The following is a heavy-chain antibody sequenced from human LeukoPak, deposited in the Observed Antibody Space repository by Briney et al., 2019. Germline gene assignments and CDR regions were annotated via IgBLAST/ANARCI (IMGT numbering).Heavy chain of an antibody. V-gene: IGHV1-8*01. D-gene: IGHD3-16*01. J-gene: IGHJ6*02. CDR1: RYTFTSYD. Sequence: ASVKVSCKASRYTFTSYDINWVRQAAGQGLEWMGWMNPNSGNTGYAQMFQGRVTMARNTSISTAYMELSSLRSEDTAVYYCASTIKGEPFYGMDVWGQGTTVTVSS. CDR2: MNPNSGNT. CDR3: ASTIKGEPFYGMDV.